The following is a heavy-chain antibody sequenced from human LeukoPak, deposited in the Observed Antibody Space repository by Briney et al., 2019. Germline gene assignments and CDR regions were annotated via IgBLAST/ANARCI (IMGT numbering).Heavy chain of an antibody. CDR1: GYTFTSYD. Sequence: ASVQVSCKASGYTFTSYDSNWVRQATGQGLEWMGWMNPNSGNTGYAQKFQGRVTMTRNTSISTAYMELSILRSEDTAVYYCASSYSVAYYYYYGRDVCGQGTTVTVSS. CDR2: MNPNSGNT. J-gene: IGHJ6*02. V-gene: IGHV1-8*01. CDR3: ASSYSVAYYYYYGRDV. D-gene: IGHD1-26*01.